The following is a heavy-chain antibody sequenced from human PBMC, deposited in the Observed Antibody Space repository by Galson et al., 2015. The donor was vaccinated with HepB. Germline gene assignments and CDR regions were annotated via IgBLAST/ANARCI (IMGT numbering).Heavy chain of an antibody. CDR2: INAGNGNT. Sequence: SVKVSCKASGYTFTSYAMHWVRQAPGQRLEWMGWINAGNGNTKYSQKFQGRVTITRDTSASTAYMELSSLRSEDTAVYYCARIFDPHDYGDYERDAFDIWGQGTMVTVSS. D-gene: IGHD4-17*01. CDR3: ARIFDPHDYGDYERDAFDI. CDR1: GYTFTSYA. V-gene: IGHV1-3*01. J-gene: IGHJ3*02.